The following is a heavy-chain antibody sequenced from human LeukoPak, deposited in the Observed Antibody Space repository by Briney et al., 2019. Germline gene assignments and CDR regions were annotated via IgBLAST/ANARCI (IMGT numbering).Heavy chain of an antibody. Sequence: GGSLRLSCAASGFTFSSYGMSWVRQAPGKGLEWVSAISGSGGSTYYADSVKGRFTISRDNSKNTLHLQMNSLRAEDTAVYYCAKDLGSGYDYLAGYWGQGTLVTVSS. D-gene: IGHD5-12*01. V-gene: IGHV3-23*01. CDR1: GFTFSSYG. J-gene: IGHJ4*02. CDR3: AKDLGSGYDYLAGY. CDR2: ISGSGGST.